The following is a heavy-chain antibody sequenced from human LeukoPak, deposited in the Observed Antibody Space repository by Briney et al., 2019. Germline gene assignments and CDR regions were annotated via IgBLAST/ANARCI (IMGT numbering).Heavy chain of an antibody. Sequence: PGGSLRLSCTASGFTFSNYAMSWVRQAPGKGLEWVSTISGSDGSTYYADSVKGRFTISRDNSKNTLYLQMNSLRVEDTAIYYCAKGRGYCTGGSCCSDYWGRGTLVTVSS. V-gene: IGHV3-23*01. CDR2: ISGSDGST. D-gene: IGHD2-15*01. J-gene: IGHJ4*02. CDR3: AKGRGYCTGGSCCSDY. CDR1: GFTFSNYA.